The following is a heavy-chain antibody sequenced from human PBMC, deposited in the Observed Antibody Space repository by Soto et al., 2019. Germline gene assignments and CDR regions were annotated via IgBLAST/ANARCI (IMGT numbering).Heavy chain of an antibody. J-gene: IGHJ4*02. V-gene: IGHV1-18*01. D-gene: IGHD6-13*01. Sequence: ASVKVSCKASGYTFTSFGIIWVRQAPGQGLEWMGRVSASNGNTNYAQKVQDRVTMTTDTSTTTAFMELRSLTSDDTAMYYCAREAAGSTSYFDYWGQGTLVNVSS. CDR2: VSASNGNT. CDR1: GYTFTSFG. CDR3: AREAAGSTSYFDY.